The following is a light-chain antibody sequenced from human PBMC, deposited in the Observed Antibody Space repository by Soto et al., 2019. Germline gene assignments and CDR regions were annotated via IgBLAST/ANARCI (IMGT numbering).Light chain of an antibody. CDR2: GTS. CDR1: QTVSSTY. CDR3: QLYGSSPLYS. V-gene: IGKV3-20*01. J-gene: IGKJ2*01. Sequence: EIVLTQSPGTLSLSPGERATLSCRTSQTVSSTYLAWYQQKRGQAPRLLIYGTSNRATGIPDRFSGSGSGPAFTLTISRLEPEDFAVYHCQLYGSSPLYSFAQGTELEIK.